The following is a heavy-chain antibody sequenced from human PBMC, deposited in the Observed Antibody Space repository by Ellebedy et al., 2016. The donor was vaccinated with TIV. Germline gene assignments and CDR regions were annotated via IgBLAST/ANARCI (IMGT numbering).Heavy chain of an antibody. Sequence: SVKVSCXASGGTFSSYAISWVRQAPGQGLEWMGGIIPIFGTANYAQKFQGRVTITADESTSTAYMELSSLRSEDTAVYYCARGAGWYYGMDVWGQGTTVTVSS. D-gene: IGHD6-19*01. CDR1: GGTFSSYA. CDR3: ARGAGWYYGMDV. CDR2: IIPIFGTA. V-gene: IGHV1-69*13. J-gene: IGHJ6*02.